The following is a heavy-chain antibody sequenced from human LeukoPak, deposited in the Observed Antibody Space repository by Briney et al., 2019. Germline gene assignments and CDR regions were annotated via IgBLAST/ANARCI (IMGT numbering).Heavy chain of an antibody. CDR1: GGSISSYY. V-gene: IGHV4-59*01. CDR2: IYYSGST. J-gene: IGHJ4*02. D-gene: IGHD2-2*01. Sequence: SETLSLTCTVSGGSISSYYWSWIRQPPGKGLEWIGYIYYSGSTNYNPSLKSRVTISVATSKNQFSLKLSSVTAADTAVYYCARGGVVVPAALTYWGQGTLVTVSS. CDR3: ARGGVVVPAALTY.